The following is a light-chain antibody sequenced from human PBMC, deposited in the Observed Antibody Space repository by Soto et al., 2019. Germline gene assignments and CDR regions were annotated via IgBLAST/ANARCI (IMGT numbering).Light chain of an antibody. CDR3: QQYGSSPWT. CDR1: QSLSSSH. J-gene: IGKJ1*01. V-gene: IGKV3-20*01. CDR2: GAS. Sequence: EIVLTQSPGTLSLSPGERATLSCRASQSLSSSHLAWYQQKPGQAPRLLMYGASSRATGISDRFSGSGSGTDFTLTISRLEPEDFAVYYCQQYGSSPWTFGQGTKVEIK.